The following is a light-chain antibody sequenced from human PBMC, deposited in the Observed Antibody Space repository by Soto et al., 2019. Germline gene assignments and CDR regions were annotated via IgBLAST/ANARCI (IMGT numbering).Light chain of an antibody. V-gene: IGKV3-15*01. CDR2: GAS. J-gene: IGKJ1*01. Sequence: EIVLTQSAGTLYLSPGERATLSFRVSQSATSKLAWYQQKPGQAPRLLIDGASTRATGIPARFSGSGSGTEFTRTISSLQCEDFAVYYCQQYDIWPRALGQGTKV. CDR3: QQYDIWPRA. CDR1: QSATSK.